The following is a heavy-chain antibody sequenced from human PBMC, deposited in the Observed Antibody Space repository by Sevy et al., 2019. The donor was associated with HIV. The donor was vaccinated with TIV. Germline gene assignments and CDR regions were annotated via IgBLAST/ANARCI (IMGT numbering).Heavy chain of an antibody. CDR1: GFTFSNYA. Sequence: GGSLRLSCAASGFTFSNYAMSWVRQAPGKGLEWVSGISGGGDNTFYADSVKGRFSITRDFSRHTVILQMNSLRVEDTGVYYCASVFLRTYDSTYYFDYWGQGTLVTVSS. CDR3: ASVFLRTYDSTYYFDY. J-gene: IGHJ4*02. D-gene: IGHD3-22*01. CDR2: ISGGGDNT. V-gene: IGHV3-23*01.